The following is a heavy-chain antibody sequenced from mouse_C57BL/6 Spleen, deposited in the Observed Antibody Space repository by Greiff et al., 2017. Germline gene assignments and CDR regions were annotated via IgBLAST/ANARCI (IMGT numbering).Heavy chain of an antibody. V-gene: IGHV5-9*01. CDR1: GFTFSSYT. CDR2: ISGGGGNT. Sequence: EVKVVESGGGLVKPGGSLKLSCAASGFTFSSYTMSWVRQTPEKRLEWVATISGGGGNTYYPDSVKGRFTISRDNATNTLYLQMSSLRAEDTALYYCAGRGDFDYWGQGTTLTVSS. CDR3: AGRGDFDY. J-gene: IGHJ2*01.